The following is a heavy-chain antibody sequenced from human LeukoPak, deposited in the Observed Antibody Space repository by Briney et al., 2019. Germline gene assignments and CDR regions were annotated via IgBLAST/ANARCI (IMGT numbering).Heavy chain of an antibody. J-gene: IGHJ4*02. CDR3: ARARGSGYFEHDY. CDR1: GGSISSGSYY. V-gene: IGHV4-61*02. CDR2: IYTSGST. D-gene: IGHD3-9*01. Sequence: SETLSLTCTVSGGSISSGSYYWSWIRQPAGKGLEWIGRIYTSGSTNYNPSLKSRVTISVDTSKNQFSLKLSSVTAADTAVYYCARARGSGYFEHDYWGQGTLVTVSS.